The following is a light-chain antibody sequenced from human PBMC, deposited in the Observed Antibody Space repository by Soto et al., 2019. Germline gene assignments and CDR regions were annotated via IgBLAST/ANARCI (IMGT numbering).Light chain of an antibody. CDR2: KAS. V-gene: IGKV1-5*03. CDR1: ESISSW. CDR3: QRYHSHPLT. Sequence: DIQMTQSPSTLSASVGDRVTITCRASESISSWLAWYQQKPGKAPSLLIYKASSLEVEVPSRFSGSGSGTEFTLAISSLHADDIATYYCQRYHSHPLTVGGGTKIEMK. J-gene: IGKJ4*01.